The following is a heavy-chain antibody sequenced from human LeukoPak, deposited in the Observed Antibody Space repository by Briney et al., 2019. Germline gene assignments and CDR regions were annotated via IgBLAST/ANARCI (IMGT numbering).Heavy chain of an antibody. Sequence: PGGSLRLSCAASGFTFSAYYMSWIRQAPGEGLEWVSTIGGSGDSTYYADSVKGRFTVSRDNSKNTLFLQMNSLRAEDTAVYYCAKEPAVHLDYWGQGTLVTVSS. V-gene: IGHV3-23*01. CDR3: AKEPAVHLDY. CDR1: GFTFSAYY. CDR2: IGGSGDST. J-gene: IGHJ4*02.